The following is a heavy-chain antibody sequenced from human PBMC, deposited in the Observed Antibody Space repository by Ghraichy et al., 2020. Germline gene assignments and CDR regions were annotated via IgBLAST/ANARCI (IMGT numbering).Heavy chain of an antibody. V-gene: IGHV4-34*01. CDR2: INHSGST. D-gene: IGHD3-10*01. Sequence: SETLSLTCAVYGGSFSGYYWSWIRQPPGKGLEWIGEINHSGSTNYNPSLKSRVTISVDTSKNQFSLKLSSVTAADTAVYYCARTRKTWFGRIGWFDPWGQGTLVTVSS. CDR3: ARTRKTWFGRIGWFDP. CDR1: GGSFSGYY. J-gene: IGHJ5*02.